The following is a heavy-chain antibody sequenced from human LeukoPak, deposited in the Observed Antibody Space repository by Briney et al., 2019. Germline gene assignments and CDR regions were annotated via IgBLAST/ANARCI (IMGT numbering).Heavy chain of an antibody. CDR3: ARVPIRSGKEFDY. J-gene: IGHJ4*02. CDR1: GGSISSGGYY. Sequence: KASETLSLTCAVSGGSISSGGYYWSWIRQPPGKGLEWIGEINHSGSTNYNPSLKSRVTISVDTSKNQFSLKLSSVTAADTAVYYCARVPIRSGKEFDYWGQGTLVTVSS. D-gene: IGHD3-10*01. V-gene: IGHV4-34*01. CDR2: INHSGST.